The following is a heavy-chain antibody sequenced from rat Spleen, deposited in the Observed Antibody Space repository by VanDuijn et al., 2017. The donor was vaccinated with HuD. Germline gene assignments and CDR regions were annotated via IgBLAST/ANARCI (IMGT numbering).Heavy chain of an antibody. CDR2: ISTSGTNT. D-gene: IGHD1-9*01. CDR1: GFTFSNDY. V-gene: IGHV5-25*01. J-gene: IGHJ3*01. CDR3: TTYYGYNYRFAY. Sequence: EVQLVESGGGLVQPGRSMKLSCAASGFTFSNDYMAWVRQAPTQGLEWVASISTSGTNTYYRDSVKGRFTISRDNAKSTLYLQMDSLRSEDTATYYCTTYYGYNYRFAYWGQGTLVTVSS.